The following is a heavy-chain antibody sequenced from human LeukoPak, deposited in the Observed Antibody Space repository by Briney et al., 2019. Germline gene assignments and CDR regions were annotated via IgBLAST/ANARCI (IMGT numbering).Heavy chain of an antibody. V-gene: IGHV3-30*02. CDR3: ARASYYYDSSGYWSLYYYYYYMDV. D-gene: IGHD3-22*01. CDR2: IRSDGNYK. J-gene: IGHJ6*03. Sequence: GGSLRLSCAASGFTFSSYGMHWVRQAPGKGLEWVAFIRSDGNYKYYADSVKGRLTISRDNSKNTLYLQMNSLRAEDTAVYYCARASYYYDSSGYWSLYYYYYYMDVWGKGTTVTISS. CDR1: GFTFSSYG.